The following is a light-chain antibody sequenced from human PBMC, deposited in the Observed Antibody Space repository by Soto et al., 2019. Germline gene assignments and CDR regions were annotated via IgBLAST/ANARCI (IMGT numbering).Light chain of an antibody. CDR1: SSDVGGYNY. CDR2: DVS. Sequence: QSVLTQPASVSGSPGQSITISCTGTSSDVGGYNYVSWYQQHPGKAPKLMIHDVSNRPSGVSNRFSGSKSGNTASLTISGLQAEDEADYYCSSYRSSSTYVFGTGTKVTVL. CDR3: SSYRSSSTYV. V-gene: IGLV2-14*01. J-gene: IGLJ1*01.